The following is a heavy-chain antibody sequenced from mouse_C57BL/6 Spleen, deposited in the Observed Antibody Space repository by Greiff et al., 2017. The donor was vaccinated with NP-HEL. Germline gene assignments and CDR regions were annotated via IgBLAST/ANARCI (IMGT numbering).Heavy chain of an antibody. CDR1: GYTFTDYY. D-gene: IGHD3-2*02. CDR3: ARGDSSGS. V-gene: IGHV1-76*01. Sequence: VQLQESGAELVRPGASVKLSCKASGYTFTDYYINWVKQRPGQGLEWIARIYPGSGNTYYNEKFKGKATLTAEKSSSTAYMQLSSLTSEDSAVYFCARGDSSGSWGQGTLVTVSA. CDR2: IYPGSGNT. J-gene: IGHJ3*01.